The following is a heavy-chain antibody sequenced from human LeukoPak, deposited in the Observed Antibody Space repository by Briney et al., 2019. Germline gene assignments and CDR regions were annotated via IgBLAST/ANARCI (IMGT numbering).Heavy chain of an antibody. J-gene: IGHJ6*04. CDR1: GGSISSGGYS. CDR2: IYYSGST. D-gene: IGHD1-26*01. V-gene: IGHV4-61*08. CDR3: ARGRPWAMDV. Sequence: SETLSLTCAVSGGSISSGGYSWSWLRQPPGKGLEWFGYIYYSGSTNYNPSLKSRVTISVDTSKNQFSLKLSSVTAADTAVYYCARGRPWAMDVWGKGTTVTVSS.